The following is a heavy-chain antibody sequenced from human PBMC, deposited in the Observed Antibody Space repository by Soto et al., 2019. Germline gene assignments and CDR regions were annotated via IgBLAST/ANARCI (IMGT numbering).Heavy chain of an antibody. J-gene: IGHJ4*02. Sequence: ETLSLTCTVSGGSLTKYYWSWIRQPAGKGLEWIGRVSTSGNVVSKASLRSRLTMSVDTSKNQFSLRLTSVTAADTAVYYCARDNNDFWSLYPLAFDYWGQGALVTVSS. D-gene: IGHD3-3*01. CDR3: ARDNNDFWSLYPLAFDY. CDR2: VSTSGNV. CDR1: GGSLTKYY. V-gene: IGHV4-4*07.